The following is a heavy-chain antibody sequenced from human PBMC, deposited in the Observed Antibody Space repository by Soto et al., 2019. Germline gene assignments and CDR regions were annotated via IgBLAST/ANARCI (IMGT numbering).Heavy chain of an antibody. V-gene: IGHV4-59*01. CDR3: ARGEDWFDP. CDR2: IYYSGST. J-gene: IGHJ5*02. CDR1: GGSISSYY. Sequence: PSETLSLTCTVSGGSISSYYWSWIRQPPGKGLEWIGYIYYSGSTNYNPSLKSRVTISVDTSKNQFSLKLSSVTAADTAVYYCARGEDWFDPWGQGTLVTVSS.